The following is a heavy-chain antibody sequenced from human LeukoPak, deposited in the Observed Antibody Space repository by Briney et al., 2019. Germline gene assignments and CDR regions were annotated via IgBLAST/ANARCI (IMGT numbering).Heavy chain of an antibody. CDR3: TENYYGSGSYYNPNRFRDY. D-gene: IGHD3-10*01. Sequence: GRSLRLSCAASGFTFSSYGMHWVRQAPGKGLEWVAVISYDGSNKYYADSVKGRITISRDNSKNTLYLQMNSLRAEDTAVYYCTENYYGSGSYYNPNRFRDYWDQGTLVTVSS. V-gene: IGHV3-30*03. J-gene: IGHJ4*02. CDR1: GFTFSSYG. CDR2: ISYDGSNK.